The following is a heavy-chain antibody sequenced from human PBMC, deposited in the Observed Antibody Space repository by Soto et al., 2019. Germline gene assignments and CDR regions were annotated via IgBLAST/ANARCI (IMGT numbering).Heavy chain of an antibody. V-gene: IGHV1-69*13. J-gene: IGHJ6*02. D-gene: IGHD3-3*01. CDR1: GGTFSRYS. Sequence: SVKVSCKASGGTFSRYSISWVRQAPGQGLEWMGGITPIFGTANYAQKFQGRVTITADESTSTAYMELSSLRSEDTAVYYCARGAWGFWSDEWGQGTTVTVSS. CDR2: ITPIFGTA. CDR3: ARGAWGFWSDE.